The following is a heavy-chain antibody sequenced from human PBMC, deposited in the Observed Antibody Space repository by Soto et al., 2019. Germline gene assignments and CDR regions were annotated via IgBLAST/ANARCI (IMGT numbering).Heavy chain of an antibody. V-gene: IGHV1-18*04. Sequence: GASVKVSCKASGYTFTSYGISWVRQAPGQGLEWMGWISAYNGNTNYAQKLQGRVTMTTDTSTSTAYMEPRSLRSDDTAVYYCARVWRSIVVVPAANDYWGQGTLVTVSS. CDR3: ARVWRSIVVVPAANDY. CDR1: GYTFTSYG. CDR2: ISAYNGNT. D-gene: IGHD2-2*01. J-gene: IGHJ4*02.